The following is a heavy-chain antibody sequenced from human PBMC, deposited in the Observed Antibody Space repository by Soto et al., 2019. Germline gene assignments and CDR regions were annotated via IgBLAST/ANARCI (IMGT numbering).Heavy chain of an antibody. D-gene: IGHD2-2*01. CDR1: GFTFDDYA. V-gene: IGHV3-9*01. CDR3: AKTTLGYCSSTSCYHFDY. J-gene: IGHJ4*02. CDR2: ISWNSGSI. Sequence: EVQLVESGGGLVQPGRSLRLSCAASGFTFDDYAMHWVRQAPGKGLEWVSGISWNSGSIGYEDSVKGRFTISRDNAKNSLYLQMNSLRAEDTALYYCAKTTLGYCSSTSCYHFDYWGQGTLVTVSS.